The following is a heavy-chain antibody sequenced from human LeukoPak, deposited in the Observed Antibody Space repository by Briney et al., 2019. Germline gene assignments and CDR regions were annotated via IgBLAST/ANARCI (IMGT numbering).Heavy chain of an antibody. CDR1: GFTFSSYS. Sequence: GGSLRLSCAASGFTFSSYSMNWVRQAPGKGLEWVSSISSSSSYIYYADSVKGRFTISRDNAKNSLYLQMNSLRAEDTAVYYCARDKVTIFGVVIIPFDYWGQGTLVTVSS. D-gene: IGHD3-3*01. J-gene: IGHJ4*02. CDR3: ARDKVTIFGVVIIPFDY. V-gene: IGHV3-21*01. CDR2: ISSSSSYI.